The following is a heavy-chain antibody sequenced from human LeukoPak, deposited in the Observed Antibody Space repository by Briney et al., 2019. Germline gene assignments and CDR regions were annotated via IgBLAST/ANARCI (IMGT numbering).Heavy chain of an antibody. CDR2: IIPIFGTA. J-gene: IGHJ4*02. CDR1: GGTFSSYA. V-gene: IGHV1-69*13. D-gene: IGHD6-13*01. CDR3: ASRGPYYSSSWESPFDY. Sequence: SVKVPCKASGGTFSSYAISWVRQAPGQGLEWMGGIIPIFGTANYAQKFQGRVKITADESTSTAYMELSSLRSEDTAVYYCASRGPYYSSSWESPFDYWGQGTLVTVSS.